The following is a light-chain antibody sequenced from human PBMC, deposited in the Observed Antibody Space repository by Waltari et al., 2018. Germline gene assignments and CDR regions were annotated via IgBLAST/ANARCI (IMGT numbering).Light chain of an antibody. V-gene: IGLV1-40*01. CDR1: SSNNGAGYA. CDR2: GNN. J-gene: IGLJ1*01. CDR3: QCYDSSVGAFV. Sequence: QSLLTQHPSASGAPGQRDSISCSGSSSNNGAGYAVHWYQPLPGTAAKLFLFGNNDRPSGVPDRFSVTKSGTSASLVIAGCQAEDEADYYCQCYDSSVGAFVFGTGTKVTVL.